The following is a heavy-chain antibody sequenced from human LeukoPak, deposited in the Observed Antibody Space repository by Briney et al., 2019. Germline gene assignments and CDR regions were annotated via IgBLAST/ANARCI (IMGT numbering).Heavy chain of an antibody. CDR1: GYTFITYY. CDR3: ARDWELTY. J-gene: IGHJ4*02. D-gene: IGHD1-26*01. Sequence: ASVKVSCKASGYTFITYYIHWVRQPPGQGLEWMGSIYCSDDSTIYAQNFQGRVTITSDTSTSTVYMDLSSLRSEDTAVYYCARDWELTYWGQGTLVTVSS. CDR2: IYCSDDST. V-gene: IGHV1-46*01.